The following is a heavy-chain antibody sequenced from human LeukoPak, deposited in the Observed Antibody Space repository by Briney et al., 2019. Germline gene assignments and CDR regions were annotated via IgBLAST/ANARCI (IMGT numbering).Heavy chain of an antibody. J-gene: IGHJ4*02. CDR1: GYAFTSYV. Sequence: GASVKVSCKAFGYAFTSYVIHWVRQAPGQRPEWMGWISAGNGNTKYSQKFQGRVTITRDTSASTAYMELSSLRSEDTAVYYCARDFSSSWYVFGYWGQGILVTVSS. V-gene: IGHV1-3*01. CDR2: ISAGNGNT. CDR3: ARDFSSSWYVFGY. D-gene: IGHD6-13*01.